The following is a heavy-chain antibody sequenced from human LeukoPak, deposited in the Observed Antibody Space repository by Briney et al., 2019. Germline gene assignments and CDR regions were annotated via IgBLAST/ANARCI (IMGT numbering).Heavy chain of an antibody. D-gene: IGHD1-26*01. CDR3: VKGGRWVGGTVWSEI. CDR2: ISSNGGST. V-gene: IGHV3-64D*09. CDR1: GFTFSSYA. J-gene: IGHJ3*02. Sequence: GGSLRLSCSASGFTFSSYAMHWVRQAPEKGLEYVSAISSNGGSTYYADSVKGRFTISRDNSKNTLYLQMSSLRAEDTAVYYCVKGGRWVGGTVWSEIWGQGTMVTVSS.